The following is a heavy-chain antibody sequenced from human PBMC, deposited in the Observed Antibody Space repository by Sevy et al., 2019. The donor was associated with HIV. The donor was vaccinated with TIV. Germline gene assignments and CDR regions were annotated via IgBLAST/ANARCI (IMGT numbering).Heavy chain of an antibody. CDR3: ARPSRGVSLERAFDI. CDR2: IYYSGST. Sequence: SETLSLTCTVSGGSISSSSYYWGWIRQPPGKGLEWIGSIYYSGSTYYNPSLKSRVTISVDTSKNQFSLKLSSVTAADTAVYYSARPSRGVSLERAFDIWGQGTMVTVSS. CDR1: GGSISSSSYY. D-gene: IGHD3-10*01. V-gene: IGHV4-39*01. J-gene: IGHJ3*02.